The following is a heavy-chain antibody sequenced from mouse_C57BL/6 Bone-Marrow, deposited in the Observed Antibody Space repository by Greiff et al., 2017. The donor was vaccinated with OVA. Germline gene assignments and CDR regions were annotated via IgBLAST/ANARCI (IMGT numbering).Heavy chain of an antibody. CDR2: SRNKANDYTT. V-gene: IGHV7-1*01. J-gene: IGHJ2*01. CDR3: ARDGDYGNYFDY. CDR1: GFTFSDFY. D-gene: IGHD2-1*01. Sequence: VQRVESGGGLVQSGRSLRLSCATSGFTFSDFYMEWVRQAPGKGLEWIAASRNKANDYTTEYSASVKGRFIVSRDTSQSILYLQMNALRAEDTAIYYCARDGDYGNYFDYWGQGTTLTVSS.